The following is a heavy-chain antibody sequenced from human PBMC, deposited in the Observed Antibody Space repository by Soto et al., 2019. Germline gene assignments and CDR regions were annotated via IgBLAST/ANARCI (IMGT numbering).Heavy chain of an antibody. D-gene: IGHD6-13*01. CDR2: ISSSSSYI. CDR1: GFTFSSYS. CDR3: ARDRGSSHEYLFDY. Sequence: LRLSCAASGFTFSSYSMNWVRQAPGKGLEWVSSISSSSSYIYYADSVKGRFTISRDNAKNSLYLQMNSLRAEDTAVYYCARDRGSSHEYLFDYWGQGTLVTVSS. V-gene: IGHV3-21*01. J-gene: IGHJ4*02.